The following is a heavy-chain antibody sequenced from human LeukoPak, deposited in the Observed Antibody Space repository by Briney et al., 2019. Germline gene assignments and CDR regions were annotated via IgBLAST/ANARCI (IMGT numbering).Heavy chain of an antibody. V-gene: IGHV3-23*01. CDR2: ISAGGGST. D-gene: IGHD2-2*01. J-gene: IGHJ5*02. CDR1: GFTLSTYA. Sequence: GGSLRLSCAASGFTLSTYAMNWVRQAPGKGLEWVSGISAGGGSTYYADSVKGRFTISRDNSKNTLYLQMNSLTVEDTAVYYCPKSPRSPADNGFDPWGKGTLVTVSS. CDR3: PKSPRSPADNGFDP.